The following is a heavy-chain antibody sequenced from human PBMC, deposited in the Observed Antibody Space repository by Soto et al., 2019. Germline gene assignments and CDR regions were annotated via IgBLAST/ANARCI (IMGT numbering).Heavy chain of an antibody. Sequence: QVQLVESGGGVVQPGRSLRLSCAASGFTFSSYAMHWVRQAPGKGLEWVAVISYDGSNKYYADSVKGRFTISRDNSKNTLYLQINSLRAEDTAVYYCARAKLASIAARPDDYWGQGTLVTVSS. J-gene: IGHJ4*02. CDR2: ISYDGSNK. V-gene: IGHV3-30-3*01. CDR1: GFTFSSYA. D-gene: IGHD6-6*01. CDR3: ARAKLASIAARPDDY.